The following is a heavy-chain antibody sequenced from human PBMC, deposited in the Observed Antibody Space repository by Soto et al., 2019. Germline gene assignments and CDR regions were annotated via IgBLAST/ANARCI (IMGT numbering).Heavy chain of an antibody. D-gene: IGHD2-15*01. J-gene: IGHJ6*02. V-gene: IGHV3-15*07. CDR2: IKTNTEGGTT. CDR1: GLTISNAW. Sequence: TGGSLRLSCAASGLTISNAWMNWVRQAPGKGLEWVGRIKTNTEGGTTDYAAAVKGRFTVSRDDSKNTLYLQMNSLKTEDTAVYYCTTGSVEGVWGQGTTVTVSS. CDR3: TTGSVEGV.